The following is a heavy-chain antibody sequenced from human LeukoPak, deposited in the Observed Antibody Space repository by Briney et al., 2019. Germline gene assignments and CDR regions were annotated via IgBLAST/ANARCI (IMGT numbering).Heavy chain of an antibody. D-gene: IGHD5-12*01. Sequence: SETLSLTCTVSGASISPYFWSWIRQPPGKGLEWIGNIAYSGSTNYNSSLNSRVTISVDTSKNQFSLKLSSVTAADTAVYYCARDGYSGNDGLWGQGSLVTVSS. CDR3: ARDGYSGNDGL. J-gene: IGHJ4*02. V-gene: IGHV4-59*01. CDR1: GASISPYF. CDR2: IAYSGST.